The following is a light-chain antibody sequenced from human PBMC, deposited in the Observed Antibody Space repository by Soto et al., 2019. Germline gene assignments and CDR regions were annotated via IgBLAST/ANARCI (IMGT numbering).Light chain of an antibody. CDR1: QSITGW. V-gene: IGKV1-5*01. J-gene: IGKJ1*01. CDR3: QQYNSYCT. Sequence: DIQVTQSPSTLSASVGDRFTITCGASQSITGWLAWYQQKPGKAPKLLIYDASSLESGVPSRFSGSGSGTEFTLTISSLQPDDFATYYCQQYNSYCTFGQGTKVDIK. CDR2: DAS.